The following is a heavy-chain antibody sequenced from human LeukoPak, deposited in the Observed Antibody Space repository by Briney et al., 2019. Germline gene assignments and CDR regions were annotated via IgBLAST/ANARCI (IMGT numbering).Heavy chain of an antibody. D-gene: IGHD4-23*01. CDR3: VRGGWELDY. V-gene: IGHV3-7*01. CDR2: IKEDRTAN. J-gene: IGHJ4*02. Sequence: GGSLRLSCAASGFTFSNSAMAWVRQAPGKGLEWVAHIKEDRTANYYVDSVKGRFTISKDDGKNSLYLQMNSLRVEDTAVYYCVRGGWELDYWGQGTLVTVSS. CDR1: GFTFSNSA.